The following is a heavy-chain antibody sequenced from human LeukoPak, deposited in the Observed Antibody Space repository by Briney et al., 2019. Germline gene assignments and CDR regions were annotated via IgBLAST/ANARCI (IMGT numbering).Heavy chain of an antibody. Sequence: GGSLRLSCAASVFTFSTYWMSWVRQAPAEGLDGVANINQDGREKYSVDPAKGPFTISRENAKNSLYLQMNSLRAEDTAVYYCARDYTYYYDDSGPHYYFDYWGQGTLVTVSS. CDR3: ARDYTYYYDDSGPHYYFDY. CDR2: INQDGREK. D-gene: IGHD3-22*01. J-gene: IGHJ4*02. CDR1: VFTFSTYW. V-gene: IGHV3-7*04.